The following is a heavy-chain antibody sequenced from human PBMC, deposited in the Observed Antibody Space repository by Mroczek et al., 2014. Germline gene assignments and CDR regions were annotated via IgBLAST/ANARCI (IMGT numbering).Heavy chain of an antibody. V-gene: IGHV4-34*01. CDR3: ARGGPSFPAWPYYDSSGYYYGVGFDY. D-gene: IGHD3-22*01. CDR1: GGSFSGYY. J-gene: IGHJ4*02. CDR2: INHSGST. Sequence: QVQLQESGAGLLKPSETLSLTCAVYGGSFSGYYWSWIRQPPGKGLEWIGEINHSGSTNYNPSLKSRVTISVDTSKNQFSLKLSSVTAADTAVYYCARGGPSFPAWPYYDSSGYYYGVGFDYWGQGTLVTVSS.